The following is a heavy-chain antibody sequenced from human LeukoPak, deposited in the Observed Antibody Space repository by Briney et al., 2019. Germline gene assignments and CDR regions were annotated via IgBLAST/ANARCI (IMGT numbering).Heavy chain of an antibody. V-gene: IGHV6-1*01. CDR3: ARDRQPTYYYDIGRWFDP. CDR2: TYYRSKWFY. CDR1: GDSVSSNSAA. D-gene: IGHD3-22*01. Sequence: SQTLSLTCAISGDSVSSNSAAWNWIRQSPSRGLEWLGRTYYRSKWFYDYAVSLKSRITINPDTSKNQFSLQLNSVTPEDTAVYYCARDRQPTYYYDIGRWFDPWGQGTLVTVSS. J-gene: IGHJ5*02.